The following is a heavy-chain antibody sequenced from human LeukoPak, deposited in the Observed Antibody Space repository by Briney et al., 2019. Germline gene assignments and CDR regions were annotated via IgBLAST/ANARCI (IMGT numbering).Heavy chain of an antibody. Sequence: GGSLRLSCAASGFTFSSYAMRWVRQAPGKGLEWVGNIKQDGSEKRYADSVRGRFSISRDNAQTSLYLQMNSLRAEDTAVYYCARASDPWLQLTWGQGTLVTVSS. CDR1: GFTFSSYA. V-gene: IGHV3-7*05. D-gene: IGHD5-24*01. CDR3: ARASDPWLQLT. J-gene: IGHJ5*02. CDR2: IKQDGSEK.